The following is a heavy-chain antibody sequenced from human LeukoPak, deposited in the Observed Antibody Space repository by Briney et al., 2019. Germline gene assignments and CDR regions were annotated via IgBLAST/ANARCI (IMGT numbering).Heavy chain of an antibody. V-gene: IGHV3-33*01. CDR1: GFTFSSYG. CDR3: ARDGGIIRFGGQDV. Sequence: GGSPRLSCAASGFTFSSYGTHWVRQAPGKGLEWVAVIWYDGSNKYYADSVKGRFTISRDNAANSLYLQMNSLRVEDTAVYYCARDGGIIRFGGQDVWGQGTTVIVS. D-gene: IGHD3-16*01. J-gene: IGHJ6*02. CDR2: IWYDGSNK.